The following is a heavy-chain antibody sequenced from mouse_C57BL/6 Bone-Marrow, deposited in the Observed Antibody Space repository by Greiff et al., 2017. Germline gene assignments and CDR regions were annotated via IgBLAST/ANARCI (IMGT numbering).Heavy chain of an antibody. CDR2: ISSGGSYT. CDR3: ERDRYFDV. CDR1: GFTFSDYG. J-gene: IGHJ1*03. Sequence: EVQVVESGGELVKPGGSLKLSCAASGFTFSDYGMSWVHQTPDKRLEWVATISSGGSYTYYPDSVKGRFTISRDNAKNTLYLQMSRLTSEDTAMYYWERDRYFDVWGRGTTITVSS. V-gene: IGHV5-6*01.